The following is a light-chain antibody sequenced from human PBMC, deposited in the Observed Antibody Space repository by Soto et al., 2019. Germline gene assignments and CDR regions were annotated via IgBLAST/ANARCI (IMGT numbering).Light chain of an antibody. V-gene: IGKV1-5*01. CDR2: DAS. CDR3: QQYNSYSPALT. CDR1: QSISSW. Sequence: DIQMTPSPSTLSASVGDRVTITCRASQSISSWLAWYQQKPGKAPKLLIYDASSLEGGVPSRFSGSGSGTEFTLTISSLQPDDFATYYCQQYNSYSPALTFGGGTKVAIK. J-gene: IGKJ4*01.